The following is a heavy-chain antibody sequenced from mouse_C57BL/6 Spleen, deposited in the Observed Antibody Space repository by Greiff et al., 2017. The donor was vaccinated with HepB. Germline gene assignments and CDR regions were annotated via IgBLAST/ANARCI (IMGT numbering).Heavy chain of an antibody. D-gene: IGHD1-1*01. CDR3: ARWGGSSYWFAY. V-gene: IGHV1-18*01. CDR2: INPNNGGT. J-gene: IGHJ3*01. Sequence: VQLQQSGPELVKPGASVKIPCKASGYTFTDYNMDWVKQSHGKSLEWIGDINPNNGGTIYNQKFKGKATLTVDKSSSTAYMELRSLTSEDTAVYYCARWGGSSYWFAYWGQGTLVTVSA. CDR1: GYTFTDYN.